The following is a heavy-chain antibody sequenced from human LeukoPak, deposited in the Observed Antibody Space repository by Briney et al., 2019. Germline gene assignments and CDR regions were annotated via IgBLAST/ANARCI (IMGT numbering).Heavy chain of an antibody. J-gene: IGHJ5*02. Sequence: GGSLRLSCAASGFTFSSYWMHWVRQAPGKGLVWVSRINSDGSSTSYADSVKGRFTISRDNAKNSLYLQMNSLRAWDTAVYYCARVADAGDWFDPWGQGTLVTVSS. CDR2: INSDGSST. D-gene: IGHD1-26*01. CDR1: GFTFSSYW. V-gene: IGHV3-74*01. CDR3: ARVADAGDWFDP.